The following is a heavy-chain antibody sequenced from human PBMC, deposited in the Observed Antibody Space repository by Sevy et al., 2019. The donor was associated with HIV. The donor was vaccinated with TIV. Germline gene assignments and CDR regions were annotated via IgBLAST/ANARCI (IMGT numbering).Heavy chain of an antibody. J-gene: IGHJ5*02. CDR3: AREAYYYDSREDNWFDP. Sequence: GGSLRLSCKVSGFTFSTYAFHWVRQAPGKGLEWVSSISRSGTVYYADSVRGRFTISRDNVKNSLFLEMNSLRDEDTAVYYCAREAYYYDSREDNWFDPWGQGTLVTVSS. CDR1: GFTFSTYA. V-gene: IGHV3-48*02. CDR2: ISRSGTV. D-gene: IGHD3-22*01.